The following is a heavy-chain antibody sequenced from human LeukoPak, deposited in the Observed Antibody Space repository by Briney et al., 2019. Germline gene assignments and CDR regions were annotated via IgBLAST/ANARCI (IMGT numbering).Heavy chain of an antibody. V-gene: IGHV3-30*19. J-gene: IGHJ4*02. CDR3: ARDAIITLIPMLDY. CDR2: ISYDGNNK. CDR1: GFTFNNYG. D-gene: IGHD3-22*01. Sequence: GGSLRLSCATSGFTFNNYGIHWVRQAPGKGLEWVALISYDGNNKSYADSVKGRFTISRDNSKNTLYLQMNSLTAEDTAVYYCARDAIITLIPMLDYWGQGTLVTVSS.